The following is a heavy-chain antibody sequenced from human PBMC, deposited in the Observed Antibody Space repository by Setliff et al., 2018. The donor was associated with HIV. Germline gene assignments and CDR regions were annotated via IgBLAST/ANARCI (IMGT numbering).Heavy chain of an antibody. CDR3: ARVALLNDHILTAPEYVDI. Sequence: PSETLSLTCSVSGDSISRYYWSWIRQPPARGLEWIGYVYHSGTTNFNHTLKSRVTMSLDTSRSQLSPNLRSVTAADTGVYYCARVALLNDHILTAPEYVDIWGQGTQVTVSS. V-gene: IGHV4-59*03. D-gene: IGHD2-15*01. J-gene: IGHJ4*02. CDR2: VYHSGTT. CDR1: GDSISRYY.